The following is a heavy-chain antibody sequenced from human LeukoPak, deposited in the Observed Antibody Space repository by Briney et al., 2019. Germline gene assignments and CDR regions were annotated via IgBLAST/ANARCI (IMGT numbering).Heavy chain of an antibody. CDR2: IYHSGST. D-gene: IGHD5-18*01. CDR3: ARGGDTANWFDP. V-gene: IGHV4-39*07. CDR1: GFSFSNYW. J-gene: IGHJ5*02. Sequence: PGGSLRLSCIVSGFSFSNYWMTWVRQAPGKGLEWIGSIYHSGSTYYNPSLKSRVTTSVDTSKNQFSLKLSSVTAADTAVYYCARGGDTANWFDPWGQGTLVTVSS.